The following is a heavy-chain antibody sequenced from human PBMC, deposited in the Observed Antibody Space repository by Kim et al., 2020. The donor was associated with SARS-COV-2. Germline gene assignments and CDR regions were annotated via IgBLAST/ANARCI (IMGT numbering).Heavy chain of an antibody. CDR2: ST. V-gene: IGHV4-59*01. CDR3: ASRGFAAFDI. Sequence: STNYNPSLKSRVTISVDTSKNQFSLKLSSVTAADTAVYYCASRGFAAFDIWGQGTMVTVSS. J-gene: IGHJ3*02.